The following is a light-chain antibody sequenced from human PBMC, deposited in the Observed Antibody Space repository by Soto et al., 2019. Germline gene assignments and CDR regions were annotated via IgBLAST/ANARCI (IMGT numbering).Light chain of an antibody. CDR3: CSYAGTSHV. CDR2: EGT. J-gene: IGLJ1*01. Sequence: QSVLTQPRSVSGSPGQSVTISCTRTSSDVDNYNNVSWYQQHPGKAPKLLIYEGTKRPSGLSNRFSGSKSGNTASLRISGLQAEDEADYYCCSYAGTSHVFGTGTKVTVL. CDR1: SSDVDNYNN. V-gene: IGLV2-23*01.